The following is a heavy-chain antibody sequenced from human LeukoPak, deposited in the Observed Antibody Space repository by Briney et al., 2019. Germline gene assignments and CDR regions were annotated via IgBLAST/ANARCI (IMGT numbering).Heavy chain of an antibody. Sequence: GESLKIFCKGSGYSFTSYWIGWVRQMPGKGLEWMGIIYPGDSDTRYSPSFQGQVTISADKSISTAYLQWSSLKASDTAMYYCARGNTSNYYDSSGYSIDYWGQGTLVTVSS. V-gene: IGHV5-51*01. CDR2: IYPGDSDT. D-gene: IGHD3-22*01. CDR1: GYSFTSYW. CDR3: ARGNTSNYYDSSGYSIDY. J-gene: IGHJ4*02.